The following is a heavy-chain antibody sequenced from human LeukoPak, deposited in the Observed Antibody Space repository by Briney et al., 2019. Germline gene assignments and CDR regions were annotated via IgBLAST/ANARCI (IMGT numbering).Heavy chain of an antibody. D-gene: IGHD3-22*01. V-gene: IGHV3-30-3*02. CDR1: GFTFSSYA. CDR2: ISYDGSNK. Sequence: PGRSLRLSCAASGFTFSSYAMHWVRQAPGKGLEWVAVISYDGSNKYYADSVKGRFTISRDNSKNTLYLQMNSLRAEDTAVYYCAKPGHVSLYYDSSGSRGYFDYWGQGTLVTVSS. CDR3: AKPGHVSLYYDSSGSRGYFDY. J-gene: IGHJ4*02.